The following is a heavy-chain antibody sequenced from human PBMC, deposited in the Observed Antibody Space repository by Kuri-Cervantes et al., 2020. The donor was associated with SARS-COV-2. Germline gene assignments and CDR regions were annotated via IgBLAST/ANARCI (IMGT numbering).Heavy chain of an antibody. CDR3: ARVALGHPYDFWSGEYYYYYMDV. V-gene: IGHV3-21*01. CDR1: GFTFSSYS. CDR2: ISSSSSYI. J-gene: IGHJ6*03. D-gene: IGHD3-3*01. Sequence: GESLKISCAASGFTFSSYSMNWVRQAPGKGLEWVSSISSSSSYIYYADSVKGRFTISRDNAKNSLYLQMNSLRAEDTAVYYCARVALGHPYDFWSGEYYYYYMDVWGKGTTVTVSS.